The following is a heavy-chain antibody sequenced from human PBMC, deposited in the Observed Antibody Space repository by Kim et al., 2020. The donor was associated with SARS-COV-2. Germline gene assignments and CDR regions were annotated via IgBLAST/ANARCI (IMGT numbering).Heavy chain of an antibody. CDR2: ISISSITI. Sequence: GGSLRLSCAASGFTFSNYSMNWVRQSPGKGLEWVSYISISSITIYYADSVKGRFTISRDNAKNSLYLQMHSLRDEDTAVYYCARAAAGTLDYWGQGTLVTVS. J-gene: IGHJ4*02. CDR1: GFTFSNYS. D-gene: IGHD6-13*01. CDR3: ARAAAGTLDY. V-gene: IGHV3-48*02.